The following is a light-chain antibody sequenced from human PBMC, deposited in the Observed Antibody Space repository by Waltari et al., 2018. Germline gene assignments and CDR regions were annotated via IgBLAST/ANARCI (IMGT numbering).Light chain of an antibody. Sequence: DIHMTQSPSSLSASVGDRVTLTCRASHHLNTYLDWYQQRPGEAPKLLMYAASTLQTGVPSRFSGSGSGTEFTLTITSLQPEDVATYYCQQYSSVPPTFGQGTKVEI. CDR3: QQYSSVPPT. J-gene: IGKJ1*01. CDR1: HHLNTY. CDR2: AAS. V-gene: IGKV1-27*01.